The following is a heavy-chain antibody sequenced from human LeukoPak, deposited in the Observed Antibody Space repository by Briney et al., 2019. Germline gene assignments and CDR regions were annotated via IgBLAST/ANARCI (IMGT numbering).Heavy chain of an antibody. CDR3: ATLPNYDSSGPPRGGI. CDR1: GFTFSSYS. V-gene: IGHV3-21*01. CDR2: ISSSSSYI. D-gene: IGHD3-22*01. Sequence: PGGSLRLSCAASGFTFSSYSMNWVRQAPGKGLEWVSSISSSSSYIYYADSVKGRFTISRDNAKNSLYLQMNSLRAEDTAVYYCATLPNYDSSGPPRGGIWGQGTMVTVSS. J-gene: IGHJ3*02.